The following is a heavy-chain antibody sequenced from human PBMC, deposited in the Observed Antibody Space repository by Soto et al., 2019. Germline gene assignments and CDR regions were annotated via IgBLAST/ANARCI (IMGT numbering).Heavy chain of an antibody. D-gene: IGHD5-18*01. CDR1: GYTFTSYG. CDR2: ISAYNGNT. J-gene: IGHJ4*02. CDR3: VSGYSYGYIHGFDY. Sequence: QVQLVQSGAAVKKPGASVKVSCKASGYTFTSYGIIWVRQAPGQGLAGMGWISAYNGNTNYAQKLQGRVTMTTDTPTSTAYMELRGLRSDDTAVYYCVSGYSYGYIHGFDYWGQGTLVTVSS. V-gene: IGHV1-18*01.